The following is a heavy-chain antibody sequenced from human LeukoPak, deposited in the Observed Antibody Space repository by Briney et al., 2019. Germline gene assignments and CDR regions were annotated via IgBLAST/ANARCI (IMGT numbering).Heavy chain of an antibody. CDR3: ARGGDGSGSYYPLDY. D-gene: IGHD3-10*01. CDR1: GGYFSGYY. V-gene: IGHV4-34*01. Sequence: SETLSLTCAVYGGYFSGYYWRWLRQPPRKGLEWVGGINHSESTHYNPSLTHQVTLSVDTYKNQFFLTLTSLTAADTAVYYCARGGDGSGSYYPLDYGGQGTLVTVSS. J-gene: IGHJ4*02. CDR2: INHSEST.